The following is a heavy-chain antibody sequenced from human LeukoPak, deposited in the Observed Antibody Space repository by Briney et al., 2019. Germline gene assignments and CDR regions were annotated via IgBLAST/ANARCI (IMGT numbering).Heavy chain of an antibody. V-gene: IGHV3-74*01. CDR1: GFNFNAYW. D-gene: IGHD4-17*01. CDR2: ISADGTTT. CDR3: AREQSYGDYECDY. Sequence: GGSLRLSCVASGFNFNAYWIHWVRQGPGKGLVWVSLISADGTTTTYADSVTGRFTISRDNAKNSLYLQMNSLRAEDTALYYCAREQSYGDYECDYWGQGTLVTVSS. J-gene: IGHJ4*02.